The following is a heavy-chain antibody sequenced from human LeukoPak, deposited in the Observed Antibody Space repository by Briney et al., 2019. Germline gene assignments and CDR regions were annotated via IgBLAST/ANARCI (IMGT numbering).Heavy chain of an antibody. D-gene: IGHD5-12*01. CDR3: ASERCYDWNLNYYYYGMDV. CDR2: IIPILGIA. V-gene: IGHV1-69*04. CDR1: GRTFSSYA. Sequence: SVKVSCKASGRTFSSYAISWVRQAPGQGLEWMGRIIPILGIANYAQKFQGRVTITADKSTSTAYMELSSLRSEDTAVYYCASERCYDWNLNYYYYGMDVWGQGTTVTVSS. J-gene: IGHJ6*02.